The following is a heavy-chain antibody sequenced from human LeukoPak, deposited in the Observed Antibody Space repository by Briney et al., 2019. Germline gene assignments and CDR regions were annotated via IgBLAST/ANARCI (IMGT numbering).Heavy chain of an antibody. CDR3: AKSLDYGGNRARLDF. CDR2: FSGSGGNT. D-gene: IGHD4-23*01. V-gene: IGHV3-23*01. J-gene: IGHJ4*02. Sequence: GGSLRLSCAASGFTFSSYAMSWVRQAPGKGLEWVSSFSGSGGNTYYARSVKGRFTVSRDNSKNTLYLQMNSLRVDDTAVYYCAKSLDYGGNRARLDFWGQGTLVTVSS. CDR1: GFTFSSYA.